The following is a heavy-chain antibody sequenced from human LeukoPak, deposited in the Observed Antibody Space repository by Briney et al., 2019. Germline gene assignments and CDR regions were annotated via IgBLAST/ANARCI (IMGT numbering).Heavy chain of an antibody. J-gene: IGHJ4*02. CDR2: INPNSGAT. D-gene: IGHD3-22*01. V-gene: IGHV1-2*02. CDR1: GYIFTGYY. CDR3: ARVTYYYDSSGYSLSY. Sequence: GASVKVSCKASGYIFTGYYMHWVRQAPGQGLEWMGWINPNSGATKYAQKFQGRVTMTRDTSISTAYMELSSLRSEDTAVYYCARVTYYYDSSGYSLSYWGQGTLVTVSS.